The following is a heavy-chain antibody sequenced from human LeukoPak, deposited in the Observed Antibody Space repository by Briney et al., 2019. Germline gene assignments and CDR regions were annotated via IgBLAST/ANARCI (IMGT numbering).Heavy chain of an antibody. Sequence: PSETLSLTCTVSDDSISDYYRGWIRQPPGKGLEWIGYFYNSGRSTYNPSLKSRVTISADTSKNHFSLKLNSVTTADTAVYYCTRGAGWLIDYGGQGILATVSA. CDR1: DDSISDYY. V-gene: IGHV4-59*01. CDR2: FYNSGRS. J-gene: IGHJ4*02. D-gene: IGHD3-16*01. CDR3: TRGAGWLIDY.